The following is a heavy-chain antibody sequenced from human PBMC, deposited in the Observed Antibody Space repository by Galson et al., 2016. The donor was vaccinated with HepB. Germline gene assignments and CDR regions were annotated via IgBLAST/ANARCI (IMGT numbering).Heavy chain of an antibody. D-gene: IGHD3-22*01. CDR3: TMISWSTSSGFGF. J-gene: IGHJ4*02. CDR1: GFTFSSYW. Sequence: SLRLSCAASGFTFSSYWMHWVRQAPGKGLVWVSRINSDGSSTSYADSVKGRFTISRDNAKNTLYLQMNSLRAEDTAVYYCTMISWSTSSGFGFWGQGTRVTVSS. V-gene: IGHV3-74*01. CDR2: INSDGSST.